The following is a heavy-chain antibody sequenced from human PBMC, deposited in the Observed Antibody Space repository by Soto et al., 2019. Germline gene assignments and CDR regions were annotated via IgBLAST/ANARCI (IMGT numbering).Heavy chain of an antibody. V-gene: IGHV1-18*01. D-gene: IGHD4-17*01. CDR3: PTLHHDYELFPDD. CDR2: ISAYNGNT. Sequence: QVQLVQSGAEVKKPGASVKVSCKASGYTFTSYGISWVRQAPGQGLEWMGWISAYNGNTNCAQKLQGRVTITTDTTTSAAYMELGSLRSDDAVVCDCPTLHHDYELFPDDRGQGPLVTVSS. J-gene: IGHJ4*02. CDR1: GYTFTSYG.